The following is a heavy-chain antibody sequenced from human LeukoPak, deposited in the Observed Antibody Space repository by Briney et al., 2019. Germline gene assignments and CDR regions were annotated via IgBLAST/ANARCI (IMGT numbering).Heavy chain of an antibody. CDR3: ARDKSGFGIGVVIEDADTFHT. Sequence: ASVKVSCKASGYTFTNYGISWVRQAPGQGLEWMGWISGYSGNTNYAQNLQGRVALTTDTSTSTAYMELKSLRSDDTAVYYCARDKSGFGIGVVIEDADTFHTWGQGTMVTVSS. CDR1: GYTFTNYG. V-gene: IGHV1-18*01. J-gene: IGHJ3*02. D-gene: IGHD3-3*01. CDR2: ISGYSGNT.